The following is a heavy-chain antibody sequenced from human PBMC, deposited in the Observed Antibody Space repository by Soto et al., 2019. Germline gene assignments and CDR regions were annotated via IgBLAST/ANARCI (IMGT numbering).Heavy chain of an antibody. V-gene: IGHV1-69*02. CDR1: GGTFSSYT. CDR3: ARSIGYCSGGSCYSGAFDI. J-gene: IGHJ3*02. CDR2: IIPILGIA. D-gene: IGHD2-15*01. Sequence: QVQLVQSGAEVKKPGSSVKVSCKASGGTFSSYTISWVRQAPGQGLEWMGRIIPILGIANYAQKFQGRVTITADKSTSTAYMELSSLRSEDTAVYYCARSIGYCSGGSCYSGAFDIWGQGTMVTVSS.